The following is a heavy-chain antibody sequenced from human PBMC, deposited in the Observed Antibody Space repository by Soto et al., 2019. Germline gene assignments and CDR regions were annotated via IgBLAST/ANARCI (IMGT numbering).Heavy chain of an antibody. V-gene: IGHV1-69*06. D-gene: IGHD3-10*01. CDR3: ASYYGSGLFDP. CDR2: IIPIFGTA. CDR1: RGTFSSYA. Sequence: SVKASCKASRGTFSSYAIGPVRQAPGQGLEWMGGIIPIFGTANYAQKFQGRVTITADKSTSTAYMELSSLRSEDTAVYYCASYYGSGLFDPWGQGTLVTVSS. J-gene: IGHJ5*02.